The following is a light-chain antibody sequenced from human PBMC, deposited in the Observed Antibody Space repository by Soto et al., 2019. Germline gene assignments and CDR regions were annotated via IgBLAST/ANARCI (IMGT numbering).Light chain of an antibody. V-gene: IGLV1-40*01. CDR1: NSKIGTSYN. J-gene: IGLJ2*01. CDR3: QSNDRSLADVI. Sequence: QAVVTRPPSVSGAPGQRVTISCTATNSKIGTSYNVHWYQQLPGTAPKLLIYDNDKRPSGVPDRFSGSKSGTSASLAITGLQAEDEADYYCQSNDRSLADVIFGGGTQLTVL. CDR2: DND.